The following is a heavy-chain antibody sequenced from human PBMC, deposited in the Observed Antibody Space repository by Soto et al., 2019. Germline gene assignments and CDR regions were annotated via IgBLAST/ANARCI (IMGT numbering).Heavy chain of an antibody. D-gene: IGHD3-3*01. J-gene: IGHJ6*02. CDR3: AKSGYYDFWSGYYSYYYYYGMDV. Sequence: GGSLRLSCAASGFTFSSYAMSWVRQAPGKGLEWASAISGSGGSTYYADSVKGRFTISRDNSKNTLYLQMNSLRAEDTAVYYCAKSGYYDFWSGYYSYYYYYGMDVWGPGTTVTVS. CDR2: ISGSGGST. V-gene: IGHV3-23*01. CDR1: GFTFSSYA.